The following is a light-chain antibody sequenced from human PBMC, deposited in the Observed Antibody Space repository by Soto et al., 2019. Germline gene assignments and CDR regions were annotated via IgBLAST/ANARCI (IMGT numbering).Light chain of an antibody. V-gene: IGKV1-5*01. CDR1: QNIERW. J-gene: IGKJ1*01. Sequence: DIQMTQSPSTLSASVGDRVTITCRASQNIERWLAWYQQKPGKAPKLLLYDVSSLESGVPSRFSGSGSGTEYILTINGLQPDDFPTYFWQQFKGATWRFSQGTKVE. CDR3: QQFKGATWR. CDR2: DVS.